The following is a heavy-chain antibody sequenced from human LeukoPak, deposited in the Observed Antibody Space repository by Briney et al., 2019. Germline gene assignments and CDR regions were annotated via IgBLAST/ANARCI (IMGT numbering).Heavy chain of an antibody. CDR3: ARDERLGYCSSTSCYQYFQH. J-gene: IGHJ1*01. CDR2: IYTSGST. Sequence: SETLSLTCTVSGGSISSYYWSWIRQPAGKGLEWIGRIYTSGSTNYNPSLKSRVTMSVDTSKNQFSLKLSSVTAADTAVYYCARDERLGYCSSTSCYQYFQHWGQGTLVTVSS. V-gene: IGHV4-4*07. D-gene: IGHD2-2*01. CDR1: GGSISSYY.